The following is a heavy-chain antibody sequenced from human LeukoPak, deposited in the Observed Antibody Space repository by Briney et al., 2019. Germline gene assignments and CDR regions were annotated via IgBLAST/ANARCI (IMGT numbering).Heavy chain of an antibody. CDR1: GFTFSSYA. J-gene: IGHJ6*02. V-gene: IGHV3-23*01. Sequence: GGSLRLSCAASGFTFSSYAMSWVRQAPGKGLEWVSAISGSGGSTYYADSVKGRFTISRDNSKNTLYLQMNSLRAEDTAVYYCARDPVGTTQSYYYGMDVWGQGTTVTVSS. D-gene: IGHD4-17*01. CDR2: ISGSGGST. CDR3: ARDPVGTTQSYYYGMDV.